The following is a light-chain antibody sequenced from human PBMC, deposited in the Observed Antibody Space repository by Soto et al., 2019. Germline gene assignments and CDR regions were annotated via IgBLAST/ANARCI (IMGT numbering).Light chain of an antibody. CDR1: NIGSKS. J-gene: IGLJ2*01. CDR2: DDS. Sequence: SYELTQPPSVSVAPGQTARITCGGNNIGSKSVHWYQQKPGRAPVLVVYDDSDRPSGIPERFSGSNSGNTATLTISRVEAGDEADYYCQVWDSSSDHVVFGGGTKVTVL. CDR3: QVWDSSSDHVV. V-gene: IGLV3-21*02.